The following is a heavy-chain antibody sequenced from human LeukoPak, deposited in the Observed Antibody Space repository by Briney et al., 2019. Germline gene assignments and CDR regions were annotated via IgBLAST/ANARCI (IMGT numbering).Heavy chain of an antibody. D-gene: IGHD6-19*01. J-gene: IGHJ4*02. CDR2: ISGSGGST. V-gene: IGHV3-23*01. CDR1: GCTFRSYA. Sequence: GGSLRLSCAASGCTFRSYAMSWVRQAPGKGLEGVSAISGSGGSTYYADSVKGRFTISRDNSKKTLYLEMNSQRAEETAEYYCAKAKQWLFPSGRWDYFDYWGQGTLVTVSS. CDR3: AKAKQWLFPSGRWDYFDY.